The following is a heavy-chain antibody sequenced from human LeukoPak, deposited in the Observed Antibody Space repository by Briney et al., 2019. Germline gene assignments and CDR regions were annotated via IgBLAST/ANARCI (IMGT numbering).Heavy chain of an antibody. D-gene: IGHD3-10*01. Sequence: GGSLRLSCAASGFTLSSFWMTWVRQAPGKGLEWVANIKPDGTENYYVDSVKGRFTISRDNAKNSLYLQMNGLRAEDTAVYYCAIQKADLITMVRGIIAFWGQGTLVTVSS. CDR2: IKPDGTEN. J-gene: IGHJ1*01. V-gene: IGHV3-7*01. CDR1: GFTLSSFW. CDR3: AIQKADLITMVRGIIAF.